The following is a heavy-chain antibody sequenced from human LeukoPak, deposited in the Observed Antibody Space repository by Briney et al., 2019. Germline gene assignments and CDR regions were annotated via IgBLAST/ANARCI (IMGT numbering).Heavy chain of an antibody. CDR3: AKDPWFGES. D-gene: IGHD3-10*01. J-gene: IGHJ5*02. CDR1: GFTFSSYG. V-gene: IGHV3-23*01. CDR2: ISGSGDST. Sequence: GGSLRLSCAASGFTFSSYGMNWVRQAPGKGLEWVSFISGSGDSTYFADSVKGRFTISRDNSKNTLYLQMNSLRAEDTAVYYCAKDPWFGESWGQGTLVTVSS.